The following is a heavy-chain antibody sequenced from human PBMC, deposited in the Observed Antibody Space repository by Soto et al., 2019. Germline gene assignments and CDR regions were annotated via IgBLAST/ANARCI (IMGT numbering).Heavy chain of an antibody. CDR1: GYTFTGYY. CDR3: ARDKXRGKYHLLSQDYYGMDV. D-gene: IGHD2-2*01. V-gene: IGHV1-2*02. CDR2: INPNSGGT. J-gene: IGHJ6*02. Sequence: GASVKVSCKASGYTFTGYYMHWVRQAPGQGLEWMGWINPNSGGTNYAQKFQGRVTMTRDTSISTAYMELSRLRSDDTAVYYCARDKXRGKYHLLSQDYYGMDVWGQGTTVTVSS.